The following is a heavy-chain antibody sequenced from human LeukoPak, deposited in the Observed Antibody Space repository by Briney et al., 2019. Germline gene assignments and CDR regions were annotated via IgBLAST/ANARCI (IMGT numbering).Heavy chain of an antibody. CDR2: ISAGGITT. V-gene: IGHV3-23*01. D-gene: IGHD3-10*01. Sequence: GGSLRLSCAASGFTFSSYAMHWVRQAPGKGLEWVSVISAGGITTYYADSVKGRFTISRDNSKNTVFLQMSSLRAEDTALYYCARKSGSGNFPLDYWGQGTLVTVSS. CDR1: GFTFSSYA. CDR3: ARKSGSGNFPLDY. J-gene: IGHJ4*02.